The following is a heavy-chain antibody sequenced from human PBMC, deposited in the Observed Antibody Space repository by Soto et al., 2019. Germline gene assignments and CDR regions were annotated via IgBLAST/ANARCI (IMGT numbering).Heavy chain of an antibody. CDR2: IYSDSST. CDR3: ARDDGLADAFDI. V-gene: IGHV3-66*01. CDR1: GFTVSSNY. Sequence: EVQLVESGGGLVQPGGSLRLSCAASGFTVSSNYMSWVRQAPGKGLEWVSVIYSDSSTYYADSVKGRFTISRDNSKNTLYLQMNSLRAEDTAVYYCARDDGLADAFDIWGQETMVTVSS. J-gene: IGHJ3*02. D-gene: IGHD4-17*01.